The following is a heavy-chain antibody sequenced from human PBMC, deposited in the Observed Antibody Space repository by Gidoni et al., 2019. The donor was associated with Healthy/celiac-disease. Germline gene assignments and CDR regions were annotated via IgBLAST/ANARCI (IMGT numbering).Heavy chain of an antibody. CDR3: ASSGRGGYFDY. J-gene: IGHJ4*02. Sequence: QVQLQESGPGLVKPSETLSLTCTVSGGSISSYYWSWIRQPPGKGLEWIGYIYYSGSTNYNPSLKSRVTISVDTSKNQFSLKLSFVTAADTAVYYCASSGRGGYFDYWGQGTLVTVSS. D-gene: IGHD3-16*01. V-gene: IGHV4-59*01. CDR2: IYYSGST. CDR1: GGSISSYY.